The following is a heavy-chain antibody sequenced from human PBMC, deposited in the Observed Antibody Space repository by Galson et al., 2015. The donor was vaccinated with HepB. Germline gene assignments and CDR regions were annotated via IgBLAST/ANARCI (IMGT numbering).Heavy chain of an antibody. V-gene: IGHV1-18*01. CDR2: ISAYNGNT. J-gene: IGHJ4*02. D-gene: IGHD3-10*01. CDR3: ARSRIILYYFDY. Sequence: SVKVSCKASGYTFTSYGISWVRQAPGQGLEWMGWISAYNGNTNYAQKLQGRVTMTTDTSTSAAYMELSSLRSEDTAVYYCARSRIILYYFDYWGQGTLVTVSS. CDR1: GYTFTSYG.